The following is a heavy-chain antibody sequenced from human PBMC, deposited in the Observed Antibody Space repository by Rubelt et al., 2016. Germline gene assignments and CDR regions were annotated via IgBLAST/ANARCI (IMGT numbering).Heavy chain of an antibody. CDR2: IHHSGNT. CDR1: GGSISSRNW. V-gene: IGHV4-4*02. Sequence: QVQLQESGPGLVMPSGTLSLTCAVSGGSISSRNWWSWVRQPPGKGLEWIGEIHHSGNTNYNPSLKSRVTISVDTSKNQFSLKLSSVTAADTAVYYCFGAGGGAFDIWGQGTMVTVSS. CDR3: FGAGGGAFDI. D-gene: IGHD3-10*01. J-gene: IGHJ3*02.